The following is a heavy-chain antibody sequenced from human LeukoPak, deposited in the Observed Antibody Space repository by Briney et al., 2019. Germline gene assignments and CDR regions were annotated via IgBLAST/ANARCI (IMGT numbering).Heavy chain of an antibody. J-gene: IGHJ4*02. D-gene: IGHD6-13*01. Sequence: GGSLRLSCAASGFTFSSYWMSWVRQAPGKGLEWVANIKQEGSEKYYVASEKGRFTISRDNANNSLYLQMNSLRTADPAVYNCASPEPGSSSWVYWGQATLATVSS. V-gene: IGHV3-7*03. CDR3: ASPEPGSSSWVY. CDR2: IKQEGSEK. CDR1: GFTFSSYW.